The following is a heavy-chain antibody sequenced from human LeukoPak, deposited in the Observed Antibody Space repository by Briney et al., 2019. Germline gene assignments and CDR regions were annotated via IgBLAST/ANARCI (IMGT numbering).Heavy chain of an antibody. V-gene: IGHV3-53*01. Sequence: GGSLRLSCAASGFSVSNKYMTWVRQAPGKGLEWISVIYGGGSTYYADSVKGRFTMSRDNPKNTLYLQMNSLTADDTAVYYCARDRSGSTHWGPGTLVTVSS. CDR3: ARDRSGSTH. CDR2: IYGGGST. J-gene: IGHJ4*02. D-gene: IGHD1-26*01. CDR1: GFSVSNKY.